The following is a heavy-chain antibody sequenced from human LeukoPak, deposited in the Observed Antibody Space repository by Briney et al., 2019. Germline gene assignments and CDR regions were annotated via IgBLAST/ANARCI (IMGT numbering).Heavy chain of an antibody. J-gene: IGHJ4*02. Sequence: GDSLRLSCTASGFTFGSNWMTWVRQAPGKGLEWVANINQDGGEKYYVDSVKGRFTISRDNAKNSLYLQMNSLRAEDTAVYYCARSYDWGQGTLVTVSS. V-gene: IGHV3-7*04. CDR2: INQDGGEK. CDR3: ARSYD. D-gene: IGHD5-18*01. CDR1: GFTFGSNW.